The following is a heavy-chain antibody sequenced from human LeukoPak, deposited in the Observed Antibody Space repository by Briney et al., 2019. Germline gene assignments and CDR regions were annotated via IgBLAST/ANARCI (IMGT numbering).Heavy chain of an antibody. Sequence: QPGESLRLSCAASGFTFSSYAMSWVRQAPGKGLEWVSAISGSGGSTYYADSVKGRFTISRDNSKNTLYLQMNSLRAEDTAVYYCAKNGAMLPKSGPYFDYWGQGTLVTVSS. CDR2: ISGSGGST. CDR1: GFTFSSYA. J-gene: IGHJ4*02. V-gene: IGHV3-23*01. D-gene: IGHD3-16*01. CDR3: AKNGAMLPKSGPYFDY.